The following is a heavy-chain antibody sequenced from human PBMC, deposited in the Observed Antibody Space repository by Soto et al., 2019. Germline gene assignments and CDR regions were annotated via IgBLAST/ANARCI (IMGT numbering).Heavy chain of an antibody. D-gene: IGHD2-21*02. CDR2: INPSGGST. V-gene: IGHV1-46*01. Sequence: GASVKVSCKASGYTFTSYYMHWVRQAPGQGLEWMGIINPSGGSTSYAQKFQGRVTMTRDTSTSTVYMELSSLRSEDTAVYYGAEAYCGGDCPFDYWGQGTLVTVSS. CDR3: AEAYCGGDCPFDY. J-gene: IGHJ4*02. CDR1: GYTFTSYY.